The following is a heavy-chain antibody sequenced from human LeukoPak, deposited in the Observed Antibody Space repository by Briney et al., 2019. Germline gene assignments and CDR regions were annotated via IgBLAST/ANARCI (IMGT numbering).Heavy chain of an antibody. CDR1: DGSTRGYY. V-gene: IGHV4-59*08. CDR2: FSYAGLT. J-gene: IGHJ4*02. CDR3: ASQAYSSGWYG. Sequence: TSETLSLTWTVADGSTRGYYWSWIRQTPGGRLEWIGYFSYAGLTRSSPSFERRVTIAGDTSKNLSSLKLSSVTAADTAVYYCASQAYSSGWYGWGQGTLVTVSS. D-gene: IGHD6-19*01.